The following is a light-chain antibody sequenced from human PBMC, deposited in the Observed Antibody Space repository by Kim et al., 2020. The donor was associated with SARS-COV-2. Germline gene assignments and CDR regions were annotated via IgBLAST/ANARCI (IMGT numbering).Light chain of an antibody. CDR1: NSGSKS. CDR2: YDS. J-gene: IGLJ3*02. CDR3: QVWDSSSDHWV. V-gene: IGLV3-21*04. Sequence: APERTARIPCGGNNSGSKSVHWYQQKPGQAPVLVIYYDSDRPSGIPERFSGSNSGNTATLTISRVEAGDEADYYCQVWDSSSDHWVFGGGTQLTVL.